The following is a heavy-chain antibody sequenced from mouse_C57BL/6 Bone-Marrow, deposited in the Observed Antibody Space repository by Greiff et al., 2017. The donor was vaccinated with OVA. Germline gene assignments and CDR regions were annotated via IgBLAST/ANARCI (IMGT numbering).Heavy chain of an antibody. Sequence: DVMLVESGGGLVKPGGSLKLSCAASGFTFSSYAMSWVRQTPEKRLEWVATISDGGSYTYYPDNVKGRFTISRDNAKNNLYLQMSHLKSEDTAMYYCAREGYYGSKDYYAMDYWGQGTSVTVSS. CDR3: AREGYYGSKDYYAMDY. CDR2: ISDGGSYT. D-gene: IGHD1-1*01. CDR1: GFTFSSYA. J-gene: IGHJ4*01. V-gene: IGHV5-4*01.